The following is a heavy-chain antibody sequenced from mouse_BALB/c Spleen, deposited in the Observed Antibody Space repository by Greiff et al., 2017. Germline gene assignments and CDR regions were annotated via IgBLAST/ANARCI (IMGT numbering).Heavy chain of an antibody. J-gene: IGHJ3*01. CDR1: GFAFSSYD. Sequence: EVQLVESGGGLVKPGGSLKLSCAASGFAFSSYDMSWVRQTPEKRLEWVAYISSGGGSTYYPDTVKGRFTISRDNAKNTLYLQMSSLKSEDTAMYYCARQYDYDVRAWFAYWGQGTLVTVSA. V-gene: IGHV5-12-1*01. D-gene: IGHD2-4*01. CDR3: ARQYDYDVRAWFAY. CDR2: ISSGGGST.